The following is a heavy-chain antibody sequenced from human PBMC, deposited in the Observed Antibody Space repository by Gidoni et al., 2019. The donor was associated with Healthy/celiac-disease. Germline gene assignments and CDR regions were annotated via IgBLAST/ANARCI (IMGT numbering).Heavy chain of an antibody. CDR1: GGSISSGSYY. CDR2: IYTSGST. Sequence: QVQLQESGPGLVKPSQTLSLTCTVSGGSISSGSYYWSWIRQPAGKGLEWIGRIYTSGSTNYNPSLKSRVTISVDTSKNQFSLKLSSVTAADTAVYYCARDIYSSSWFIDYWGQGTLVTVSS. CDR3: ARDIYSSSWFIDY. J-gene: IGHJ4*02. V-gene: IGHV4-61*02. D-gene: IGHD6-13*01.